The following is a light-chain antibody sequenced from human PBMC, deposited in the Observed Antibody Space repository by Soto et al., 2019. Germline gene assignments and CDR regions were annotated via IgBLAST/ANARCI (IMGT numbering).Light chain of an antibody. CDR3: SSYTISSPVV. CDR1: SSDVGGYNY. J-gene: IGLJ3*02. CDR2: EVS. Sequence: QSALTQPASVSGSPGQSITISCSGTSSDVGGYNYVSWYQQHPGKAPKLMIYEVSDRPSGVSNRFSGSKSGNTASLTISGLQDEDEADYYCSSYTISSPVVFGGGTKLTVL. V-gene: IGLV2-14*01.